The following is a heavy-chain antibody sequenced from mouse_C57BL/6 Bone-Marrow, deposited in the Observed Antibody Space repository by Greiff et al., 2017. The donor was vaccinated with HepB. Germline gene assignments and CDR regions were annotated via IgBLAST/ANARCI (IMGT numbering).Heavy chain of an antibody. V-gene: IGHV5-4*03. CDR2: ISDGGSYT. D-gene: IGHD2-4*01. CDR3: ARPTMITTSFDY. Sequence: DVMLVESGGGLVKPGGSLKLSCAASGFTFSSYAMSWVRQTPEKRLEWVATISDGGSYTYYPDNVKGRFTISRDNAKNNLYLQMSHLKSEDTAMYYCARPTMITTSFDYWGQGTTLTVSS. J-gene: IGHJ2*01. CDR1: GFTFSSYA.